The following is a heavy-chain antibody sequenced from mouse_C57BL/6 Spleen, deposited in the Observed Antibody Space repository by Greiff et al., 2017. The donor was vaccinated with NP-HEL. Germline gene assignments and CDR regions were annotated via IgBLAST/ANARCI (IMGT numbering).Heavy chain of an antibody. D-gene: IGHD1-1*02. CDR3: ASGVDWYFDV. J-gene: IGHJ1*03. Sequence: EVQLQESGGVLVKPGGSLKLSCAASGFTFSDYGLHWVRQAPETGLEWVAYISSGSSTIYYADTVKGRFTISRDNAKNTLFLQMTSLMSEDTAMYYCASGVDWYFDVWGTGTTVTVSS. V-gene: IGHV5-17*01. CDR2: ISSGSSTI. CDR1: GFTFSDYG.